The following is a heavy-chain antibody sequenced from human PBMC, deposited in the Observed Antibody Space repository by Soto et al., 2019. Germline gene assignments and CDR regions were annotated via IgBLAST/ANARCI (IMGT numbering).Heavy chain of an antibody. J-gene: IGHJ4*02. CDR1: GVTFSSYA. V-gene: IGHV3-23*01. Sequence: PGGSLRLSCAASGVTFSSYAMSWVRQAPGKGLEWVSAISGSGGSTYYADSVKGRFTISRDNSKNTLYLQMNSLRAEDTAVYYCAKGIWFGEFNPFDYWGQGTLVTVSS. CDR3: AKGIWFGEFNPFDY. CDR2: ISGSGGST. D-gene: IGHD3-10*01.